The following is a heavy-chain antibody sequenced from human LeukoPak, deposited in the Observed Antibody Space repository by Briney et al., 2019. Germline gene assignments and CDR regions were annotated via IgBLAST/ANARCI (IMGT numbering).Heavy chain of an antibody. CDR1: GYTFTSYG. Sequence: ASVKVSCKASGYTFTSYGISWVRQAPGQGLEWMGWISAYNGNTNHAQKLQGRVTMTTDTSTSTAYMELRSLRSDDTAVYYCAGGPKQQLLWGRASNGFDPWGQGTLVTVSS. CDR3: AGGPKQQLLWGRASNGFDP. CDR2: ISAYNGNT. D-gene: IGHD2-2*01. J-gene: IGHJ5*02. V-gene: IGHV1-18*01.